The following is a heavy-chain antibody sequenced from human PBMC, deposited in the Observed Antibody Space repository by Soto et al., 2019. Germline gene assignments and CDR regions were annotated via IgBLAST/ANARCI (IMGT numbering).Heavy chain of an antibody. V-gene: IGHV4-61*08. CDR3: ARLVWSYGTWFDP. Sequence: PSETLSLTCTVSGGSISSGDYYWSWIRQPPGKGLEWIAYMHHSGSTNYNPSLKSRVTVSIDTSKNQFSLKLSSVTAADTAVYYCARLVWSYGTWFDPWGQGTLVTVSS. D-gene: IGHD5-18*01. CDR2: MHHSGST. J-gene: IGHJ5*02. CDR1: GGSISSGDYY.